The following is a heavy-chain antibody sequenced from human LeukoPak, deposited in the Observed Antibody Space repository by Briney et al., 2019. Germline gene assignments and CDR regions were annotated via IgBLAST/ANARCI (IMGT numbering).Heavy chain of an antibody. D-gene: IGHD1-26*01. V-gene: IGHV4-30-2*01. Sequence: SQTLSLTCSVSGGSINSGNHYWSWIRQPPGKGLEWIGYIYHSGNTYYSPSLKSRITISLERSMNQFSLKVTSVTAADTAVYYCAKDRDSVGAPDSWGQGTLVTVSS. CDR2: IYHSGNT. CDR3: AKDRDSVGAPDS. CDR1: GGSINSGNHY. J-gene: IGHJ4*02.